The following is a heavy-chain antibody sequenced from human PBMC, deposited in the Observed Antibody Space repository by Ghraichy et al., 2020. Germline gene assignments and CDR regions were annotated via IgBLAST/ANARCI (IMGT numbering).Heavy chain of an antibody. D-gene: IGHD5-24*01. V-gene: IGHV3-30*02. CDR3: AKNRMATMVGLDY. CDR2: IRYDGSNK. Sequence: AGSLRLSCAASGFTFSSYGMHWVRQAPGKGLEWVAFIRYDGSNKYYADSVKGRFTISRDNSKNTLYLQMNSLRAEDTAVYYCAKNRMATMVGLDYWGQGTLVTVSS. CDR1: GFTFSSYG. J-gene: IGHJ4*02.